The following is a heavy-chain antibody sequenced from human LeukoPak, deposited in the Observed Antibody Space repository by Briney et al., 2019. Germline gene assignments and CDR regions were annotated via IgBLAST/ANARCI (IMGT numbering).Heavy chain of an antibody. V-gene: IGHV3-23*01. Sequence: GGSLRLSCAASGFTFSSYAMSWVRQAPGKGLEWVSSITSSGAATYYADSVKGRFTISRGNSDNTLYLQMNSLRAEDTAVYYCAKDRPNYYGSNGHYYKLNGDCWGQGTLVTVSS. CDR2: ITSSGAAT. CDR1: GFTFSSYA. CDR3: AKDRPNYYGSNGHYYKLNGDC. D-gene: IGHD3-22*01. J-gene: IGHJ4*02.